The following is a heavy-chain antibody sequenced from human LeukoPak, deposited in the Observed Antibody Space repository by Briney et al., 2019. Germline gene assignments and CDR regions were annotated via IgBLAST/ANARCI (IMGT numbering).Heavy chain of an antibody. D-gene: IGHD5-12*01. CDR1: GFTFSSYS. CDR3: ARDLDIVATIKKDPDY. V-gene: IGHV3-48*04. J-gene: IGHJ4*02. CDR2: ISSSSSTI. Sequence: GGSLRLSCAASGFTFSSYSMNWVRQAPGKGLEWVSYISSSSSTIYYADSVKGRFTISRDNAKNSLYLQMNSLRAEDTAVYYCARDLDIVATIKKDPDYWGQGTLVTVSS.